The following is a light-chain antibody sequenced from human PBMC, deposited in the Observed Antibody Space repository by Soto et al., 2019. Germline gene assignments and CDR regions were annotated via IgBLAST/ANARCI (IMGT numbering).Light chain of an antibody. V-gene: IGKV3-20*01. CDR2: GAS. CDR1: QCVSNSL. J-gene: IGKJ5*01. CDR3: QQYGSSPPSIT. Sequence: EIVLTQSPGTLSLSPGERATLSCRASQCVSNSLLAWYQQKPGQAPRLLIYGASSRATGIPDRFSGSGSGTDFTLTISRLEPEDFAVYYCQQYGSSPPSITFGQGTRLEIK.